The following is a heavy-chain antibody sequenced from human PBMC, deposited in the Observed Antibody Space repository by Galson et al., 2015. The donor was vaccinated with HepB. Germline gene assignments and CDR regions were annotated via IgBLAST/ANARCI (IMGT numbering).Heavy chain of an antibody. Sequence: SLRLSCAVSGFTFNLYAMHWVRQAPGKGLEWVTVISHDGSDTYYADSVRGRFTISRDNSQNTLYLQMNDLRGDDTAVYYCASLPVGPTGTVVGVFDYWGQGTLDSVSS. V-gene: IGHV3-30-3*01. CDR2: ISHDGSDT. CDR1: GFTFNLYA. D-gene: IGHD1-26*01. CDR3: ASLPVGPTGTVVGVFDY. J-gene: IGHJ4*02.